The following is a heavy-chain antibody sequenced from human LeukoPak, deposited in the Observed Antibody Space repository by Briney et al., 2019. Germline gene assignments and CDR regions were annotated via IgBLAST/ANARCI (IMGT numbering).Heavy chain of an antibody. CDR2: IYNTGTT. Sequence: PSETLSLTCTVSGGSISSSSFFWGWIRQIPGKRLEWIGNIYNTGTTLYNPPIKTRVTISVATSKIHFSLSLRSVTAADTAVYFCARSRIAAPGTEYFQHWGRGTLVSVSS. V-gene: IGHV4-39*02. CDR3: ARSRIAAPGTEYFQH. D-gene: IGHD6-13*01. CDR1: GGSISSSSFF. J-gene: IGHJ1*01.